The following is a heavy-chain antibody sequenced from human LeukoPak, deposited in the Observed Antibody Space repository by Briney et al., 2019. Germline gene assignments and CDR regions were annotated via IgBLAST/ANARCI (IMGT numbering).Heavy chain of an antibody. J-gene: IGHJ4*02. CDR1: GYTFTGYY. CDR2: INPNSGGT. CDR3: ARDRRWLQLYDY. Sequence: ASVKVSCKASGYTFTGYYMHWVRQAPGQGLEWMGRINPNSGGTNYAQKFRGRVTMTRDTSISTAYMELSRLRSDDTAVYYCARDRRWLQLYDYWGQRTLVTVSS. D-gene: IGHD5-24*01. V-gene: IGHV1-2*06.